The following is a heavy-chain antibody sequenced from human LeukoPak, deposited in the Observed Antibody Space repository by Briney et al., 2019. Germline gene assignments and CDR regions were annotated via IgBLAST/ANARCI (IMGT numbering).Heavy chain of an antibody. Sequence: SETLSLTCTVSGGSISSYYWSWIRQPPGKGLEWIGYIYYSGSTNYNPSLKSRVTISVDTSKNQFSLKLSSVTAADTAVYYCARGMIQLWSYFDYWGQGTLVTVSS. CDR3: ARGMIQLWSYFDY. J-gene: IGHJ4*02. CDR2: IYYSGST. V-gene: IGHV4-59*01. D-gene: IGHD5-18*01. CDR1: GGSISSYY.